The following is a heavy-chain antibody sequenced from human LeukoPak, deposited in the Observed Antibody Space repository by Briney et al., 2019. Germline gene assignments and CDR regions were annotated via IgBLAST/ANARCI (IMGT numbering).Heavy chain of an antibody. CDR1: GFTFSSYG. D-gene: IGHD6-13*01. J-gene: IGHJ4*02. CDR3: ARGPGIAAAGTGNY. Sequence: GGSLRLSCATSGFTFSSYGMHWVRQAPGKGLEWVAVISYDGSNKYYADSVKGRFTISRDNSKNTLYLQMNSLRAEDTAVYYCARGPGIAAAGTGNYWGQGTLVTVSS. CDR2: ISYDGSNK. V-gene: IGHV3-30*03.